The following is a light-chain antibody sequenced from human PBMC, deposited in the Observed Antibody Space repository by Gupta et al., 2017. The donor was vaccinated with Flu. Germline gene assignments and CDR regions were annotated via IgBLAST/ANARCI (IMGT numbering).Light chain of an antibody. CDR3: QHKNSSPWT. V-gene: IGKV1-5*03. CDR1: QSISPW. Sequence: DIQMTQSPSTLSASVGDRVTITCRASQSISPWLAWYQQKSGKAPKLLIYKASTVESGVPSRFSGSGSGTELTLTISSRQPDDFATYYCQHKNSSPWTFGQGTKVEIK. J-gene: IGKJ1*01. CDR2: KAS.